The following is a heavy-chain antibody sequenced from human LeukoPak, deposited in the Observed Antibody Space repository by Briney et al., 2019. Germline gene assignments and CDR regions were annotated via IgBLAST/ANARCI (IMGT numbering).Heavy chain of an antibody. Sequence: PSQTLSLTCTVSGGSISSGDYICTWIRQPPGKGLEWIGRMHYGGSPSYNPSLQSRVTISVDTSKNQFSLKLSSVTAADTAVYYCASHIGDSSGYPGDAFDIWGQGTMVTVSS. D-gene: IGHD3-22*01. CDR3: ASHIGDSSGYPGDAFDI. J-gene: IGHJ3*02. CDR1: GGSISSGDYI. CDR2: MHYGGSP. V-gene: IGHV4-30-4*01.